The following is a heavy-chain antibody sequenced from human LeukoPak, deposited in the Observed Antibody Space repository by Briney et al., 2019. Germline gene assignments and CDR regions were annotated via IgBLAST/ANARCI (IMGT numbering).Heavy chain of an antibody. D-gene: IGHD6-13*01. CDR1: GFNIRNNW. Sequence: GGSLRLSCEASGFNIRNNWMSWVRQAPGKGLEWVSSISSSSSYIYYADSVKGRFTISRDNAKNSLYLQMNSLRAEDTAVYYCARGIAAAGRGDYWGQGTLVTVSS. CDR2: ISSSSSYI. V-gene: IGHV3-21*01. CDR3: ARGIAAAGRGDY. J-gene: IGHJ4*02.